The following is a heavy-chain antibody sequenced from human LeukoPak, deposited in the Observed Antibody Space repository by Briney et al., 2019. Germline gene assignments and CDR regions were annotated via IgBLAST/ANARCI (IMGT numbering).Heavy chain of an antibody. CDR3: ARWSLYYDILTGYHPSGMDV. V-gene: IGHV1-8*01. CDR2: MNPNSGNT. J-gene: IGHJ6*02. CDR1: GYTFTSYD. Sequence: ASVKVSCKASGYTFTSYDINWVRQATGQGLEWMGWMNPNSGNTGYAQKFQGRVTMTRNTSISTAYMELSSLRSEDTAVYCCARWSLYYDILTGYHPSGMDVWGQGTTVTVSS. D-gene: IGHD3-9*01.